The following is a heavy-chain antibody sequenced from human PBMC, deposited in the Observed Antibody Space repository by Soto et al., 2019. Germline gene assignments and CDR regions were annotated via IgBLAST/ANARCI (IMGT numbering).Heavy chain of an antibody. Sequence: SGPTLVNPTQTLTLTCTLSGFSLSTSGVGVGWIRQPPGKALEWLALIYWDDAERYSPTLKRRLTITRDISKNQVVLTLTNVDPVETPKFYCYKGQRVVAPTTRVYYYYGRDMWGQGTRVTVSS. CDR1: GFSLSTSGVG. D-gene: IGHD2-15*01. J-gene: IGHJ6*02. CDR3: YKGQRVVAPTTRVYYYYGRDM. CDR2: IYWDDAE. V-gene: IGHV2-5*02.